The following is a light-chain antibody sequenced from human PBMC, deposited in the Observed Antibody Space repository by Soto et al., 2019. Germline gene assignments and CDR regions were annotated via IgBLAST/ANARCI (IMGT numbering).Light chain of an antibody. CDR2: DVS. Sequence: IKVNNSPSTLSSSKGDRVTITCRASESLGRFLVWHQQKPGKAPKLLVSDVSHLASGVPSRFSGSGSGTEFTLTISILQSEDFGIYYWHQSYSSPSITFGQGTLLEIK. V-gene: IGKV1-5*01. CDR3: HQSYSSPSIT. CDR1: ESLGRF. J-gene: IGKJ5*01.